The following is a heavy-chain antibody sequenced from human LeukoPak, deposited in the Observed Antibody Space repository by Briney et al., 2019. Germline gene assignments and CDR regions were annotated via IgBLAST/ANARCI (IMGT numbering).Heavy chain of an antibody. CDR1: GGTFSSYA. Sequence: EASVKVSCKASGGTFSSYAISWVRQAPGQGLEWMGGIIPIFGIANYAQKFQGRVTITTDESTSTAYMELSSLRSEDTAVYYCARTNDYGDYALLFWGQGTLVTVSS. CDR2: IIPIFGIA. D-gene: IGHD4-17*01. CDR3: ARTNDYGDYALLF. J-gene: IGHJ4*02. V-gene: IGHV1-69*05.